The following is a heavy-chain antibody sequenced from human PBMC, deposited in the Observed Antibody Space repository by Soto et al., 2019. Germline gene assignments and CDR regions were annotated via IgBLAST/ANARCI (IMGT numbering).Heavy chain of an antibody. D-gene: IGHD3-22*01. Sequence: GGSLRLSCAASGFTFSSYAMHWVRQAPGKGLEWVAVISYDGSNKYYADSVKGRFTISRDNSKNTLYLQMNSLRAEDTAVYYCARPAYYYDSSGYLGIPDDPTSTKRPWGQGTMVTVSS. J-gene: IGHJ3*01. CDR3: ARPAYYYDSSGYLGIPDDPTSTKRP. CDR2: ISYDGSNK. V-gene: IGHV3-30-3*01. CDR1: GFTFSSYA.